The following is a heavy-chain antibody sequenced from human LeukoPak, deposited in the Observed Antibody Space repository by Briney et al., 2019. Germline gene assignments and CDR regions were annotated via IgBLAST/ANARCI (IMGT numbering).Heavy chain of an antibody. J-gene: IGHJ6*02. CDR3: AGYIVVVPAARAQGYYYYGMDV. CDR2: VFRTGTA. V-gene: IGHV4-39*01. D-gene: IGHD2-2*01. Sequence: SETLSLTCSVSGASISRSTYSWGWIRQPPGKGLEWIGSVFRTGTAYYNPSLRSRVTVSVDTSKNQFSLKLTSVTAADTAVYYCAGYIVVVPAARAQGYYYYGMDVWGQGTTVTVSS. CDR1: GASISRSTYS.